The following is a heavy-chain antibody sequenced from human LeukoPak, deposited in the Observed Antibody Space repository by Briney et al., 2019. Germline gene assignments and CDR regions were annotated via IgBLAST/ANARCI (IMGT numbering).Heavy chain of an antibody. D-gene: IGHD5-18*01. CDR2: IYYSGST. CDR3: ARIRGYSYGYADC. V-gene: IGHV4-59*12. Sequence: SETLSLTCTVSGGSISSYYWSWIRQPPGKGLEWIGYIYYSGSTNSNPSLKSRVTMSVDTSKNQFSLKLSSVTAADTAVYYCARIRGYSYGYADCWGQGTVVTVSS. CDR1: GGSISSYY. J-gene: IGHJ4*02.